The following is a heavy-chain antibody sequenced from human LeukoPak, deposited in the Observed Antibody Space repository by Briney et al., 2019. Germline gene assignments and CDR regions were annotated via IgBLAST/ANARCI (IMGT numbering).Heavy chain of an antibody. CDR2: ISFSGKA. V-gene: IGHV4-39*01. CDR3: ARFKGGTGFDY. D-gene: IGHD1-26*01. J-gene: IGHJ4*02. Sequence: SETLSLTCAVSGGSITTTDFDWAWIRQPPGQGFQWIATISFSGKAYYYPSLMCRSTITVATSQNLFSLTVTSSTAADTGLFYCARFKGGTGFDYWGRGILVIVS. CDR1: GGSITTTDFD.